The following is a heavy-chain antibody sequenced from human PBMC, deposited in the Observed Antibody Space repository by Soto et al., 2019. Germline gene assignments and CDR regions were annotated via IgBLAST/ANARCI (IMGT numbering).Heavy chain of an antibody. CDR2: FIPIFGTT. CDR1: GGTFSSYA. Sequence: QVHLVQSGAEVKKPGSSVKVSCKASGGTFSSYAISWVRQAPGQGLDWMGGFIPIFGTTNYAQKFQGRVTITANESTSTAYMELSSLRSEDTAVYYCTRDRGRRYNDGRGYYYSAYWGQGTLVTVSS. V-gene: IGHV1-69*01. J-gene: IGHJ4*02. D-gene: IGHD3-22*01. CDR3: TRDRGRRYNDGRGYYYSAY.